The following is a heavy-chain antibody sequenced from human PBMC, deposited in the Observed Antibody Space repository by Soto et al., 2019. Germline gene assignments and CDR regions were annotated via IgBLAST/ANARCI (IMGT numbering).Heavy chain of an antibody. Sequence: QVQLVQCGAEVKKPGASVKVSCKASGYTFTSYDINWVRQATGQGLEWMGWMNPNSGNTGYAPKFQGRVTMTRNTSIRTAYMELSSLRSEDMPVYYCSREHSSSWRFDYWGQGTLVTVSS. D-gene: IGHD6-13*01. CDR2: MNPNSGNT. CDR3: SREHSSSWRFDY. V-gene: IGHV1-8*01. CDR1: GYTFTSYD. J-gene: IGHJ4*02.